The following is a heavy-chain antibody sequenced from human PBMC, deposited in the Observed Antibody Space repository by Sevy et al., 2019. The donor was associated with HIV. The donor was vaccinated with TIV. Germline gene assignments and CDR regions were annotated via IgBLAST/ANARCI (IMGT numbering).Heavy chain of an antibody. CDR2: INPNSGGT. CDR1: GYTFSGYY. CDR3: ARERGYTYARSYMAV. V-gene: IGHV1-2*02. Sequence: ASVKVSCKASGYTFSGYYLHWVRQAPGQWLEWMGWINPNSGGTNYAQEFQGRVTMTWDTSISTAYMELSWLRSDDTAGYYCARERGYTYARSYMAVWGKGTMVTVSS. J-gene: IGHJ6*03. D-gene: IGHD6-13*01.